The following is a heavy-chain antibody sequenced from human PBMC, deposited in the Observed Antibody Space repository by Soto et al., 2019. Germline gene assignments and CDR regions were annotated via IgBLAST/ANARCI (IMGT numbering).Heavy chain of an antibody. CDR2: IYYSGST. V-gene: IGHV4-39*01. Sequence: QLQLQESGPGLVKPSETLSLTCTVSGGSISSSSYYWGWIRQPPGKGLEWIGSIYYSGSTYYKPSRKSRVTISVDTSKNQFSLKLSSVTAADTAVYYCARDYGDYRYYYYYGMDVWGQVTTVTVSS. CDR3: ARDYGDYRYYYYYGMDV. J-gene: IGHJ6*02. CDR1: GGSISSSSYY. D-gene: IGHD4-17*01.